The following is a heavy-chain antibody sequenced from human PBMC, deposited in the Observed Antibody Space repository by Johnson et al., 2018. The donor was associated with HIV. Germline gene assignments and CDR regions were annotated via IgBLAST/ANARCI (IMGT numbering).Heavy chain of an antibody. V-gene: IGHV3-13*01. CDR2: IGTAGDT. CDR1: GFTFSSYD. CDR3: ARDGDEFGDGYNPTEI. J-gene: IGHJ3*02. Sequence: VQLVESGGGLVQPGGSLRLSCAASGFTFSSYDMHWVRQATGKGLEWVSAIGTAGDTYYPGSVKGRFTISRENAKNSLYLQMNSLRAEDTAVYYCARDGDEFGDGYNPTEIWGQGTMVTVSS. D-gene: IGHD5-24*01.